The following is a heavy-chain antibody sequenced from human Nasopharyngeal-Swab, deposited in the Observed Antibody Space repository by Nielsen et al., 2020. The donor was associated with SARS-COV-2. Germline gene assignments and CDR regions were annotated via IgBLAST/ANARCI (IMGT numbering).Heavy chain of an antibody. D-gene: IGHD6-13*01. CDR3: ARTLLAAGGYYYYGMDV. CDR2: IFSNDEK. J-gene: IGHJ6*02. Sequence: SGPTLVKPTETLTLTCTVSGFSLSNGRLGVSWIRQPPGKAMEWLAHIFSNDEKSYSTSLKSRLTISKDTSKSQVVLTMTNMDPVDTATYSCARTLLAAGGYYYYGMDVWGQVTTVTVSS. V-gene: IGHV2-26*01. CDR1: GFSLSNGRLG.